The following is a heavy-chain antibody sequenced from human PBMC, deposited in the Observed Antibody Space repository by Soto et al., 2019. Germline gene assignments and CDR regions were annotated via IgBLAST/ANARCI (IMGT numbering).Heavy chain of an antibody. D-gene: IGHD3-10*01. V-gene: IGHV4-59*11. CDR1: GGSISSHY. Sequence: QVQLQESGPGLVKPSETLSLTCTVSGGSISSHYWSWIRQPPGKGLEWIGYIYYSGSTNYNPSLKSRVTISVDTSKNQFSLKLSCVTAADTAVYYCARDPGSGVFDAFDIWGQGTMVTVSS. CDR2: IYYSGST. CDR3: ARDPGSGVFDAFDI. J-gene: IGHJ3*02.